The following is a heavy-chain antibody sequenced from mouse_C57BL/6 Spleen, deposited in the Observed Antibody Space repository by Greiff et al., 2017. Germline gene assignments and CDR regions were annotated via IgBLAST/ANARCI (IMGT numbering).Heavy chain of an antibody. D-gene: IGHD1-1*01. CDR1: GFTFSSYG. Sequence: EVKVVESGGDLVKPGGSLKLSCAASGFTFSSYGMSWVRQTPDKRLEWVATISSGGSYTYYPDSVKGRFTISRDNAKNTLYLQMSSLKSEDTAMYYCARQTTVVAPFDYWGQGTTLTVSS. J-gene: IGHJ2*01. CDR2: ISSGGSYT. CDR3: ARQTTVVAPFDY. V-gene: IGHV5-6*01.